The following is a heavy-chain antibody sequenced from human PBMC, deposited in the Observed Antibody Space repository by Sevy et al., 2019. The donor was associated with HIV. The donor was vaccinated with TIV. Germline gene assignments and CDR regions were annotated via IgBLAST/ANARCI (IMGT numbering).Heavy chain of an antibody. V-gene: IGHV3-53*01. CDR1: GFTVSSNY. CDR2: IYSGGST. J-gene: IGHJ2*01. D-gene: IGHD3-22*01. Sequence: GGSLRLSCAASGFTVSSNYMSWVRQAPGKGLEWVSVIYSGGSTYYADSVRGRFTISRDNSKNTLYLQMNSLRAEDTAVYYCARDRVLPTYAYDSSGPSLQLQTWYFDLWGRGTLVTVSS. CDR3: ARDRVLPTYAYDSSGPSLQLQTWYFDL.